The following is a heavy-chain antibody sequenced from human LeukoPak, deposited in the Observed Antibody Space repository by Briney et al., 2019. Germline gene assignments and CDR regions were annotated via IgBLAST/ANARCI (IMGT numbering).Heavy chain of an antibody. Sequence: GGSLRLSCAASGFTFSDYYMSWIRQAPGKGLEWVSYISSSGSTIYYADSVKGRLTISRDNAKNSLYLQVNSLRAEDTAVYYCARVRGRWLQSRGLDYWGQGTLVTVSS. CDR3: ARVRGRWLQSRGLDY. D-gene: IGHD5-24*01. V-gene: IGHV3-11*01. J-gene: IGHJ4*02. CDR1: GFTFSDYY. CDR2: ISSSGSTI.